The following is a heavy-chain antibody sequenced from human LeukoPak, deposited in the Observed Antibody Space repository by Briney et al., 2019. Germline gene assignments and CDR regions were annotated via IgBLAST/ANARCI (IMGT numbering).Heavy chain of an antibody. CDR2: IHVSGGT. CDR3: ARGTSTVVTPNYYYYYSMDV. J-gene: IGHJ6*03. V-gene: IGHV4-4*09. CDR1: GASISSYY. Sequence: SETLSLSCTVSGASISSYYWNWIRQSPGKGLEWIGYIHVSGGTSYDPSLKSRVTIAIDTSKNQFPLKLSSVTAADTAVYYCARGTSTVVTPNYYYYYSMDVWGKGTTVTVSS. D-gene: IGHD4-23*01.